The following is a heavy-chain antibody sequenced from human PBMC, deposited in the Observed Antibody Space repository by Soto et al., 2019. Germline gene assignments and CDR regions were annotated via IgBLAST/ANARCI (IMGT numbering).Heavy chain of an antibody. J-gene: IGHJ5*02. CDR1: GGSVNSSNYY. CDR3: ARQPYINHSFGWFDT. CDR2: VYYCGSA. V-gene: IGHV4-39*07. D-gene: IGHD4-4*01. Sequence: SETLSLTCIVSGGSVNSSNYYWAWIRQPPGKGLEWIGCVYYCGSAFYTPSLRSRVTISLDTSRNQFSLKMTSITAADTALYFCARQPYINHSFGWFDTWGQGAQVTVSS.